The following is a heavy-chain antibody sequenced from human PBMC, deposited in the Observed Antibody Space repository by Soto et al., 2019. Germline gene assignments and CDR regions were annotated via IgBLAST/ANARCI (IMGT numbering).Heavy chain of an antibody. D-gene: IGHD3-10*01. CDR2: ISSSSSYI. Sequence: GGSLRLSCAASGFTFSSYSMNWVRQAPGKGLEWVSSISSSSSYIYYADSVKGRFTISRDNAKNSLYLQMNSLRAEDTAVYYCARDTITIRWFGELLLNDAFDIWGQGTMVTVSS. V-gene: IGHV3-21*01. J-gene: IGHJ3*02. CDR3: ARDTITIRWFGELLLNDAFDI. CDR1: GFTFSSYS.